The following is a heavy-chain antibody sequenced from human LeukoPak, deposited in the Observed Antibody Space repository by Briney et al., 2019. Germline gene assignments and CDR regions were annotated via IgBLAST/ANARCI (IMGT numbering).Heavy chain of an antibody. D-gene: IGHD5-24*01. V-gene: IGHV1-69*01. CDR1: GGTFSSYA. Sequence: SVKVSCKASGGTFSSYAISWVRQAPGQGLEWMGGIIPIFGTANYAQKFQGRVTITADESTSTAYMELSSLRSEDTAVYYCARGRWLQFGWFDPWGQGTLVTVSS. J-gene: IGHJ5*02. CDR3: ARGRWLQFGWFDP. CDR2: IIPIFGTA.